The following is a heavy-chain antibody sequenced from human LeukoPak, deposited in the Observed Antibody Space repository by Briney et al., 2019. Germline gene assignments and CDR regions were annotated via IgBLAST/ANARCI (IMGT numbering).Heavy chain of an antibody. CDR1: GGTFSSYA. V-gene: IGHV1-69*01. CDR2: IIPIFGTA. J-gene: IGHJ6*04. Sequence: ASVKVSCKASGGTFSSYAISWVRQAPGQGLEWMGGIIPIFGTANYAQKFQGRVTITADESTSTAYMELSSLRSEDTAVYYCARGDIVVVPAAPYQYYYYGMGVWGKGTTVTVSS. D-gene: IGHD2-2*01. CDR3: ARGDIVVVPAAPYQYYYYGMGV.